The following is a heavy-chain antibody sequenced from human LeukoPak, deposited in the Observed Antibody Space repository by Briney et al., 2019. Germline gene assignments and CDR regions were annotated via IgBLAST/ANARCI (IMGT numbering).Heavy chain of an antibody. D-gene: IGHD3-22*01. CDR1: GGSISSGGYS. V-gene: IGHV4-30-4*07. CDR3: ARDVSSGYYDS. J-gene: IGHJ5*02. CDR2: IYYSGST. Sequence: PSRTLSLTCAVSGGSISSGGYSWSWIRQPPGKGLEWIGYIYYSGSTYYNPSLKSRVTISVDTSKNQFSLKLSSVTAADTAVYYCARDVSSGYYDSWGQGTLVTVSS.